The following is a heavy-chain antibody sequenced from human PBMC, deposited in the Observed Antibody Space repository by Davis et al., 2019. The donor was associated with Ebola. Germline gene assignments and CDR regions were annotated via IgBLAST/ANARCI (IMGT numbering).Heavy chain of an antibody. Sequence: VKVSCKASGGTFSSYAISWVRQAPGQGLEWMGGIIPIFGTANYAQKFQGRVTITADKSTSTAYMELSSLRSEDTAVYYCVTRVGATPFDYWGQGTLVTVSS. CDR3: VTRVGATPFDY. D-gene: IGHD1-26*01. CDR1: GGTFSSYA. J-gene: IGHJ4*02. V-gene: IGHV1-69*06. CDR2: IIPIFGTA.